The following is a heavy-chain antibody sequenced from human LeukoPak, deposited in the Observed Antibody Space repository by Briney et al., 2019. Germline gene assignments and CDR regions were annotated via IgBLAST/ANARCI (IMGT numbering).Heavy chain of an antibody. CDR3: ARGVYGDYLFDY. J-gene: IGHJ4*02. CDR2: INPNSGGT. V-gene: IGHV1-2*02. CDR1: GYTFTGYY. Sequence: ASVKVSCKASGYTFTGYYMHWVRQAPGQGLEWRGWINPNSGGTNYAQKFQGRVTMTRDTSISTAYMELSRLRSDDTAVYYCARGVYGDYLFDYWGQGTLVTVSS. D-gene: IGHD4-17*01.